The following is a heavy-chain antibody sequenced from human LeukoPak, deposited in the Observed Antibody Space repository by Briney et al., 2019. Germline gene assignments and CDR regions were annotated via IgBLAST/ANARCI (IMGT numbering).Heavy chain of an antibody. CDR3: AADPDSGSYLYFDY. D-gene: IGHD1-26*01. Sequence: GTSAKVSCKASGFTFTSSAVQWVRQARGQRLEWIGWIVVGSGNTNYAQKFQERVTITRDMSTSTAYMELSSLRSEDTAVYYCAADPDSGSYLYFDYWGQGTLVTVSP. CDR1: GFTFTSSA. CDR2: IVVGSGNT. V-gene: IGHV1-58*01. J-gene: IGHJ4*02.